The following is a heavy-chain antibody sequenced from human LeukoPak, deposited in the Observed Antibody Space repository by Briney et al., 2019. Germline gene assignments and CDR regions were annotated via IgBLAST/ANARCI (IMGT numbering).Heavy chain of an antibody. Sequence: PGGSLRLSCAAFGFTFSNYEMNWVRQAPGKGLEWVSSISGNSGSTYYADSVKGRFTISRDNSKNTVYLQMNSLRAEDTAVYYCAKVSAWAMVGATYFDYWGQGTLVTVSS. V-gene: IGHV3-23*01. CDR3: AKVSAWAMVGATYFDY. D-gene: IGHD1-26*01. J-gene: IGHJ4*02. CDR1: GFTFSNYE. CDR2: ISGNSGST.